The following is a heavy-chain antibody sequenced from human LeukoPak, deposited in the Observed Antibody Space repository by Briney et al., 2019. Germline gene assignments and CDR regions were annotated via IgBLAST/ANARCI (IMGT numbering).Heavy chain of an antibody. J-gene: IGHJ4*02. CDR3: ARRPGGRYYDY. V-gene: IGHV3-64*01. D-gene: IGHD3-10*01. Sequence: GGSLRLSCAASGFTFSSYAMHWVRQAPGKGLEYVSAITTNGGSTYYANSVKGRFTISRDNSKNTLYLQMGSLGAEDMAVYYCARRPGGRYYDYWGQGTLVTVSS. CDR2: ITTNGGST. CDR1: GFTFSSYA.